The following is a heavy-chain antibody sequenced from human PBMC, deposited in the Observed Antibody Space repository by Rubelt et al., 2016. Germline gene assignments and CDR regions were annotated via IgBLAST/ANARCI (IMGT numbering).Heavy chain of an antibody. J-gene: IGHJ5*02. CDR1: GGSISSYY. CDR2: IYYSGST. D-gene: IGHD6-19*01. Sequence: QVQLQESGPGLVKPSETLSLTCTVSGGSISSYYWSWIRQPPGKGLEWIGYIYYSGSTSYNPSLKVRVSRAEDTSKNQFSLKLSSVTSADTVVYYCAKTGYSSGWYWFDPWGQGTLVTVSS. V-gene: IGHV4-59*01. CDR3: AKTGYSSGWYWFDP.